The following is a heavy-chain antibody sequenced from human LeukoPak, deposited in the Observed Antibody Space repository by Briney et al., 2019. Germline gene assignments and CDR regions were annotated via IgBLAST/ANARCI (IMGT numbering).Heavy chain of an antibody. J-gene: IGHJ5*02. CDR3: AKGSRYDFWSGPEFDP. CDR1: GFTFSSYA. Sequence: GGSLRLSCAASGFTFSSYAMSWVRQAPGKGLEWVSAISGSGGSTYYADSVKGRFTISRDNSKNTLYLQMNGLRAEDTAVYYCAKGSRYDFWSGPEFDPWGQGTLVTVSS. V-gene: IGHV3-23*01. CDR2: ISGSGGST. D-gene: IGHD3-3*01.